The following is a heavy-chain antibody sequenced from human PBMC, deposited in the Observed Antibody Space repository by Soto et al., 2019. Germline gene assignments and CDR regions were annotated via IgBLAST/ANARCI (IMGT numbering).Heavy chain of an antibody. CDR3: AREGTVTTFFDY. CDR1: GFTFSSYG. J-gene: IGHJ4*02. V-gene: IGHV3-33*01. Sequence: QVQLVESGGGVVQPGRSLRLSCAASGFTFSSYGMHWVRQAPGKGLEWVAGIWYDGSNKYYADSVKGRFTISRDNSKNTLYLQMNSLRAEDTAVYYCAREGTVTTFFDYWGQGTLVTVSS. CDR2: IWYDGSNK. D-gene: IGHD4-17*01.